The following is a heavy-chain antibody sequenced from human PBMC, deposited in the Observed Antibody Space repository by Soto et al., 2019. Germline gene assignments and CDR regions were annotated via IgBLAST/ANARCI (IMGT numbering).Heavy chain of an antibody. CDR2: IWYDGSNK. CDR3: AREPVRGVISSFDYYYYYGMDV. J-gene: IGHJ6*02. D-gene: IGHD3-10*01. Sequence: SLRLSCAASGFTFSSYGMHWVRQAPGKGLEWVAVIWYDGSNKYYADSVKGRFTISRDNSKNTLYLQMNSLRAEDTAVYYCAREPVRGVISSFDYYYYYGMDVWGQGTTVTVSS. CDR1: GFTFSSYG. V-gene: IGHV3-33*08.